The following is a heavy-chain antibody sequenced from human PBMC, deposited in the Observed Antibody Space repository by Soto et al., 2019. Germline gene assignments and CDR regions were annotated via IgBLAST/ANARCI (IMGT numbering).Heavy chain of an antibody. J-gene: IGHJ4*02. CDR3: ASPGACGADLYYFDY. V-gene: IGHV1-69*02. D-gene: IGHD1-26*01. CDR1: GGTFSSYT. Sequence: QVQLVQSGAEVKKPGSSVKVSCKASGGTFSSYTISWVRQAPGQGLEWMGRIIPILGIANYAQKFQGRVTITADKSTSTAYMELSSLRSEDTAVYYCASPGACGADLYYFDYWGQGTLVTVSS. CDR2: IIPILGIA.